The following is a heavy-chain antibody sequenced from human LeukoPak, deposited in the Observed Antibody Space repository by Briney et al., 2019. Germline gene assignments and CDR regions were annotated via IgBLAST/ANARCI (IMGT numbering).Heavy chain of an antibody. Sequence: GGSLRLSCAASGSTFSSYSMNWVRQAPGKGLEWVSSISSSSSYIYYADSVKGRFTISRDNAKNSLYLQMNSLRAEDTAVYYCARQSVTTGYFDYWGQGTLVTVSS. D-gene: IGHD4-17*01. CDR2: ISSSSSYI. CDR3: ARQSVTTGYFDY. J-gene: IGHJ4*02. V-gene: IGHV3-21*01. CDR1: GSTFSSYS.